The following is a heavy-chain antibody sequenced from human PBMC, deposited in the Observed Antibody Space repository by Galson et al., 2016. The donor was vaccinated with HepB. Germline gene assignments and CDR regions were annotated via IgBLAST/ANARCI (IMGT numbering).Heavy chain of an antibody. CDR2: VHPSGNT. CDR1: GGSTSGYY. Sequence: SETLSLTCAVSGGSTSGYYWSWVRQSAGKGLEWIGRVHPSGNTNYNPSLKGRATMSLDTSRNQFSLNLNSVTAADTAVYYCARALPGWFDPWGQGTLVTVSS. D-gene: IGHD1-14*01. V-gene: IGHV4-4*07. CDR3: ARALPGWFDP. J-gene: IGHJ5*02.